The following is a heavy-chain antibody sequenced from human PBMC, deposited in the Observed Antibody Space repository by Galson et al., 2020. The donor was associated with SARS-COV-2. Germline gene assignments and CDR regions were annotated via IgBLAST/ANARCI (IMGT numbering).Heavy chain of an antibody. V-gene: IGHV3-23*01. D-gene: IGHD3-3*01. CDR2: ITNSGGYT. CDR3: IYDFWSAYSPDS. CDR1: GLTFSRFA. Sequence: GSLRLSCEVSGLTFSRFAMTWVRQAPGKGLEWVASITNSGGYTHHADSVRGRFSISRDNSKNTLYLQMNSLRAEDTAMYYCIYDFWSAYSPDSCGRGSLVTVAS. J-gene: IGHJ4*02.